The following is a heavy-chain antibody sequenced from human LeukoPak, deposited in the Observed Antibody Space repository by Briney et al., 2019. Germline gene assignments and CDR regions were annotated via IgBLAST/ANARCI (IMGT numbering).Heavy chain of an antibody. CDR2: INPSGGST. CDR3: ARDFSDIVVVPAAIVDI. J-gene: IGHJ3*02. Sequence: ASVKVSCKASGYTFTSYYMHWVRQAPGQGLEWMGIINPSGGSTSYAQKFQGRVTMTRDTSTSTVYMELSSLRSEDTAVYYCARDFSDIVVVPAAIVDIWGQGTMVTVSS. V-gene: IGHV1-46*01. CDR1: GYTFTSYY. D-gene: IGHD2-2*02.